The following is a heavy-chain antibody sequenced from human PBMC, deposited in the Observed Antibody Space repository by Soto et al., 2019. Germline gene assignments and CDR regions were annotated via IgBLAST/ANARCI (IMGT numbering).Heavy chain of an antibody. CDR2: IDPGDSDT. CDR1: GYTFTTSW. Sequence: PGESLKISCKASGYTFTTSWIGWVRQMPGQGLEWMGIIDPGDSDTRYSPSFQGRITISVDKSINTAYLQWSNLEASDTAMYFCAIYHLELFRFDYWGQGTLVTVSS. V-gene: IGHV5-51*01. D-gene: IGHD2-2*01. CDR3: AIYHLELFRFDY. J-gene: IGHJ4*02.